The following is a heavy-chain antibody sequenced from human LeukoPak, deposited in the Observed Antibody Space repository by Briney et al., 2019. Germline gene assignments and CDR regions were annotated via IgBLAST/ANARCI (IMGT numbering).Heavy chain of an antibody. CDR3: ARLGEKADFDY. CDR2: ISGSGGRT. CDR1: GFTFSSYA. V-gene: IGHV3-23*01. Sequence: PGGSLRLSCAASGFTFSSYAMSWVRQAPGKGLEWVSTISGSGGRTYYADSVKGRFTISRDNSNNTLSLQMTSLRAGDTAVYYCARLGEKADFDYWGQGTLVTVSS. J-gene: IGHJ4*02. D-gene: IGHD3-16*01.